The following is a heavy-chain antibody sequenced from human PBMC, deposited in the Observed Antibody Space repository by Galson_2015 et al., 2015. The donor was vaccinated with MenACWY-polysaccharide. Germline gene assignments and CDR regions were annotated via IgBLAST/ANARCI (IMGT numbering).Heavy chain of an antibody. D-gene: IGHD4-17*01. J-gene: IGHJ4*02. CDR1: GYTFTSYD. Sequence: SVKVSCKASGYTFTSYDINWVRQATGQGLEWMGWMNPNSGNTGYTQNFQGRVTMTSDTSMSTAYMELRSLRSEDTAVYYCARWTSRGDPDAYFDYWGQGTLVTVSS. CDR2: MNPNSGNT. V-gene: IGHV1-8*01. CDR3: ARWTSRGDPDAYFDY.